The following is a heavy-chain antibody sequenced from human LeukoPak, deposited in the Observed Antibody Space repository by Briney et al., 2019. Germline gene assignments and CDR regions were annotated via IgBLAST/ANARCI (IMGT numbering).Heavy chain of an antibody. J-gene: IGHJ4*02. D-gene: IGHD6-13*01. CDR3: ARDLAAAAGEG. V-gene: IGHV3-21*01. CDR1: GFTFSSYS. CDR2: ISSSSSYI. Sequence: GGTLRLSCAASGFTFSSYSMNWVRQAPGKGLEWVSSISSSSSYIYYADSVKGRFTISRDNAKNSLYLQMNSLRAEDTAVYYCARDLAAAAGEGWGQGTLVTVSS.